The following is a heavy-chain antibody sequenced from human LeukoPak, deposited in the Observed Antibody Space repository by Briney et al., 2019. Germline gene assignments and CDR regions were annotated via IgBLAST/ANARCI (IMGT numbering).Heavy chain of an antibody. J-gene: IGHJ6*02. CDR2: IWYDGSNK. D-gene: IGHD1-1*01. CDR3: ARNWNRASGYGMDV. Sequence: GGSLRLSCAASGFTFSSYGMHWVRQAPGKGLEWVAVIWYDGSNKYYADSVKGRFTISRDNSKNTLYLQMNSLRAEDTAVYYCARNWNRASGYGMDVWGQGTTVTVSS. CDR1: GFTFSSYG. V-gene: IGHV3-33*01.